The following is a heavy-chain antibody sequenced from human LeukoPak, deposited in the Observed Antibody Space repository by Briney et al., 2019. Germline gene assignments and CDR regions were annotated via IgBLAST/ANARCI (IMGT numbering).Heavy chain of an antibody. CDR3: ARNPIVGATTWFDP. D-gene: IGHD1-26*01. J-gene: IGHJ5*02. CDR1: GFTFGSYE. V-gene: IGHV3-48*03. CDR2: ISSSSRII. Sequence: QPGGSLRLSCATSGFTFGSYEINWVRQAPGKGLEWVTYISSSSRIIYYADSVKGRFTISRDNAKESLYLQMNSLRAEDTAVYYCARNPIVGATTWFDPWGQGTLVTVSS.